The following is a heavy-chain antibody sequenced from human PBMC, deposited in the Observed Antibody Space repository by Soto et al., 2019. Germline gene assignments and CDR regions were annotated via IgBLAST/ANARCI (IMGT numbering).Heavy chain of an antibody. CDR2: ISGSGGST. J-gene: IGHJ6*02. V-gene: IGHV3-23*01. Sequence: EGSGRLSCXASGFTFSSYAMSWVRQAPGKGLEWVSAISGSGGSTYYADSVKGRFTISRDNSKNTLYLQMNSLRAEDTAVYYCALPLAAAGTWSDYYGMDVWGQGTTVTVSS. CDR1: GFTFSSYA. D-gene: IGHD6-13*01. CDR3: ALPLAAAGTWSDYYGMDV.